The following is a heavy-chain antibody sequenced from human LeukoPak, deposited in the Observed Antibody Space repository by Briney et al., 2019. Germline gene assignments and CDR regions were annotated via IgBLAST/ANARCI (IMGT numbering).Heavy chain of an antibody. CDR1: GFTFSSHT. J-gene: IGHJ4*02. D-gene: IGHD3-22*01. CDR3: AKTWGQNYDSSGYYYNPYFDY. V-gene: IGHV3-23*01. Sequence: GGSLRLSCAASGFTFSSHTMNWVRQAPGKGLECVSSISGSGGTTYYADSLKGRFTISRDNSKNTLYLQMNSLRAEDTAVYYCAKTWGQNYDSSGYYYNPYFDYWGQGTLVTVSS. CDR2: ISGSGGTT.